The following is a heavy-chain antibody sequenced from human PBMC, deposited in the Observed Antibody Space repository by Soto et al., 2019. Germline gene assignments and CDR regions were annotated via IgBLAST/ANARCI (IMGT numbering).Heavy chain of an antibody. CDR1: GFTFSNYY. V-gene: IGHV3-11*01. CDR3: ARGHTFGDGYNYYFYGMDV. Sequence: GGSLRLSCAASGFTFSNYYMSWIRQAPGKGLVWVSYISRGGDTIHYADSVKGRFTISRDNAKNSLYLQMNSLRAEDTAVYYCARGHTFGDGYNYYFYGMDVWGQGTTVTVSS. J-gene: IGHJ6*02. CDR2: ISRGGDTI. D-gene: IGHD5-12*01.